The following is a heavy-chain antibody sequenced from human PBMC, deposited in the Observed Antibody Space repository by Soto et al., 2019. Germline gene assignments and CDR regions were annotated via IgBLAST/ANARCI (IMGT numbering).Heavy chain of an antibody. D-gene: IGHD2-21*01. CDR3: ARRIPFGYGMDV. Sequence: PGGSQRLSCAASGFTFRSHGRNWVRQAPGKGLEWVSYISSNSSTTDYASSVKGRFTISRDNSKNTLYLQMGSLRAEDMAVYYCARRIPFGYGMDVWGQGTTVTVSS. V-gene: IGHV3-48*01. J-gene: IGHJ6*02. CDR1: GFTFRSHG. CDR2: ISSNSSTT.